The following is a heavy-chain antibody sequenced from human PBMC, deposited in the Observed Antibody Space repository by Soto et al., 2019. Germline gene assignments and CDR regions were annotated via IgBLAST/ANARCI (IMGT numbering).Heavy chain of an antibody. CDR1: GFMFSGYG. Sequence: PGGSLRLSCAASGFMFSGYGMHWIRQAPGKGLEWVAVISHDGSEKYYGDSVKGRCTVFTDNSNKTQVLQIDSLRAEDTAAYYCAKLVEGDKAIGAPGDWLDPWGQGTLVTVSS. CDR2: ISHDGSEK. D-gene: IGHD3-9*01. J-gene: IGHJ5*02. V-gene: IGHV3-30*18. CDR3: AKLVEGDKAIGAPGDWLDP.